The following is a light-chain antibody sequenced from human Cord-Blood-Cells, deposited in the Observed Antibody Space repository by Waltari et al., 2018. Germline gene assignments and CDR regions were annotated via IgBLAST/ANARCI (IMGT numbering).Light chain of an antibody. CDR2: EDN. CDR3: QSYDSSNHWV. Sequence: NFMLTQPHSVSESPGKTVTSSCTRSSGSMASNYVQRSQQRPGSSPTTWINEDNQRPSGVPERFSGSIDSSSNSASLTITGLKTEDDADYYCQSYDSSNHWVFGGGTKLTVL. CDR1: SGSMASNY. V-gene: IGLV6-57*01. J-gene: IGLJ3*02.